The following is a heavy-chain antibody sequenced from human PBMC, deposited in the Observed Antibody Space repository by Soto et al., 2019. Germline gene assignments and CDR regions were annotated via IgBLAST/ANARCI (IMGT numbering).Heavy chain of an antibody. J-gene: IGHJ6*02. CDR2: IIPIFGTA. V-gene: IGHV1-69*13. Sequence: GASVKVSCKASGGTFSSYAISWVRQAPGQGLEWMGGIIPIFGTANYAQKFQGRVTITADESTSTAYMELSSLRSEDTAVYYCARGGYCSSNSCYVHYYYYGMDVWGQGTTVTGSS. CDR1: GGTFSSYA. CDR3: ARGGYCSSNSCYVHYYYYGMDV. D-gene: IGHD2-2*01.